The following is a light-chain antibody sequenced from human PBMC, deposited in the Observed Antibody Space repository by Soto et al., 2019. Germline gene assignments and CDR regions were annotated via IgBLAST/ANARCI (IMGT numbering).Light chain of an antibody. CDR1: QSVSSN. Sequence: EIVMTQSPANLSVSPGERATLSCRASQSVSSNLAWSQQKPGQGPRLLIYGSSTRATIIPARFSGSGSWTEFTLTINRLQSEDFAVYYCQQYNKWPPYTFGQGTKLEIK. J-gene: IGKJ2*01. CDR3: QQYNKWPPYT. V-gene: IGKV3-15*01. CDR2: GSS.